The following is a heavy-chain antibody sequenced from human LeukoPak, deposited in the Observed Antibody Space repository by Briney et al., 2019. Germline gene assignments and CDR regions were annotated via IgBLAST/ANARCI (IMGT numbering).Heavy chain of an antibody. Sequence: GGSLRLSCAASGFTVSSNYMSWVRQAPGKGLEWVSVIYSGGSTYYADSVKGRFTISRDNSKNTLYLQMNSLRAEDTAVYYCAREGAGNYFDYWGQGTLVTVSS. CDR3: AREGAGNYFDY. CDR1: GFTVSSNY. V-gene: IGHV3-53*01. D-gene: IGHD1-26*01. J-gene: IGHJ4*02. CDR2: IYSGGST.